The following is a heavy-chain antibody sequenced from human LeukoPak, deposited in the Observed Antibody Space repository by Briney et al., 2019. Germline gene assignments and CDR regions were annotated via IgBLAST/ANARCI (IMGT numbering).Heavy chain of an antibody. Sequence: SETLSLTCTVSGGSISSYYWSWLRQAPGKGLEWIGYIYYSGTTKYNPSLMGRVSISVDTSKNQFSLRLSSVAAADTAVYYCVRHGGSYFYYWGQGTLVTVSS. D-gene: IGHD1-26*01. V-gene: IGHV4-59*08. CDR3: VRHGGSYFYY. J-gene: IGHJ4*02. CDR1: GGSISSYY. CDR2: IYYSGTT.